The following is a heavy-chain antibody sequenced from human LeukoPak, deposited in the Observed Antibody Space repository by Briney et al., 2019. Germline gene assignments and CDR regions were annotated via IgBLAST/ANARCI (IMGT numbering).Heavy chain of an antibody. CDR1: SGSINNHY. J-gene: IGHJ4*02. D-gene: IGHD5-18*01. V-gene: IGHV4-59*11. CDR2: IYDSWNT. Sequence: PSETLSLTCIVSSGSINNHYWSWIRQPPGKGLEWIGYIYDSWNTNYNPSLKSRVTISIDTSKNQFSLNLTSVTAADTAVYYCARGQIGYGLDYWGQGTLVTVSS. CDR3: ARGQIGYGLDY.